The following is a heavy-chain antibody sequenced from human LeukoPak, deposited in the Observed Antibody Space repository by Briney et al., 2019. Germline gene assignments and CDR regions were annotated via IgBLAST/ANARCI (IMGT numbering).Heavy chain of an antibody. CDR3: ARVGCSGGSCYSLDNYYYGMDV. Sequence: GASVKVSCTASGGTFSSYAISWVRQAPGRGLEWMGGIIPIFGTANYAQKFQGRVTITADESTSTAYMELSSLRSEDTAVYYCARVGCSGGSCYSLDNYYYGMDVWGQGTTVTVSS. J-gene: IGHJ6*02. D-gene: IGHD2-15*01. V-gene: IGHV1-69*13. CDR2: IIPIFGTA. CDR1: GGTFSSYA.